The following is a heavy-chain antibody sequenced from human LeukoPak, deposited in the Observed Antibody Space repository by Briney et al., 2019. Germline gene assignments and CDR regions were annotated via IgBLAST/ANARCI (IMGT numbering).Heavy chain of an antibody. CDR2: IYYSGST. Sequence: SETLSLTCTVSGGSVSSGSYYWSWIRQPPGKGLEWIGYIYYSGSTNYNPSLKSRVTISVDTSKNQFSLKLSSATAADTAVYYCARAHHYYGSGSPTYYFDYWGQGTLVTVSS. CDR1: GGSVSSGSYY. J-gene: IGHJ4*02. V-gene: IGHV4-61*01. CDR3: ARAHHYYGSGSPTYYFDY. D-gene: IGHD3-10*01.